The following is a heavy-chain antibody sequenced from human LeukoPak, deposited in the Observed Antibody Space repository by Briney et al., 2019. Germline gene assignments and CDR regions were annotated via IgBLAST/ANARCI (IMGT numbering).Heavy chain of an antibody. V-gene: IGHV4-34*01. D-gene: IGHD6-19*01. CDR1: GGSFSGCY. CDR2: INHSGST. J-gene: IGHJ4*02. Sequence: SETLSLTCAVYGGSFSGCYWSWIRQPPGKGLEWIGEINHSGSTNYNPSLKSRVTISVDTSKNQFSLKLSSVTAADTAVYYCARCRTAVAAPFDYWGQGTLVTVSS. CDR3: ARCRTAVAAPFDY.